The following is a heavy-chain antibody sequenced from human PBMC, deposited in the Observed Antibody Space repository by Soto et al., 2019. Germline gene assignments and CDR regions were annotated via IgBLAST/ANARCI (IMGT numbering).Heavy chain of an antibody. Sequence: ASVKVSCKASGYSFTDYHIHWVRQAPGQGLEWLGRINPKSGGTSTAQKFQGWVTMTTDTSISTASMELTRLTSDDTAIYYCARGDSTDCSNDVCSFFYNHDMDVWGQGTTVTVSS. J-gene: IGHJ6*02. V-gene: IGHV1-2*04. CDR3: ARGDSTDCSNDVCSFFYNHDMDV. CDR1: GYSFTDYH. D-gene: IGHD2-8*01. CDR2: INPKSGGT.